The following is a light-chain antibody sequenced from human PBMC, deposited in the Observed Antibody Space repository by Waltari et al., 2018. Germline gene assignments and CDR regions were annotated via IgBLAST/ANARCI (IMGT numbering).Light chain of an antibody. CDR3: SSHTTTSTLV. J-gene: IGLJ2*01. CDR2: DVT. CDR1: SADIGIYNY. Sequence: QSALTQPAAMSGSPGQSITMSCTGTSADIGIYNYVSWYQHHPGEAPKLIIFDVTKRPSGISDRFSGYKSGNTASLTISGLQTEDEGHYYCSSHTTTSTLVFGGGTKLTVL. V-gene: IGLV2-14*03.